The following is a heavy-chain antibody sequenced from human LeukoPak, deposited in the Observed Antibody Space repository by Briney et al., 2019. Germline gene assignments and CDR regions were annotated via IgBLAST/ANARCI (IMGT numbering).Heavy chain of an antibody. CDR2: ISYDGSNK. V-gene: IGHV3-30*19. D-gene: IGHD3-16*01. CDR3: ATNLSWFDP. Sequence: GGSLRLSCVASGFTFSSYGMHWVRQAPGKGLEWVAVISYDGSNKYYADSVKGRFTISRDNSKNTLYLQMNSLRAEDTAVYYCATNLSWFDPWGQGTLVTVSS. J-gene: IGHJ5*02. CDR1: GFTFSSYG.